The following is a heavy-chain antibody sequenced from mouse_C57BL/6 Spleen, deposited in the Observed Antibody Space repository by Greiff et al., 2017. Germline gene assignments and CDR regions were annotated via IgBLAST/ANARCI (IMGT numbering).Heavy chain of an antibody. V-gene: IGHV1-15*01. CDR1: GYTFTDYE. CDR3: TRRCYCCSFYAMDY. D-gene: IGHD1-1*01. Sequence: QVQLQQSGAELVRPGASVTLSCKASGYTFTDYEMHWVKQTPVHGLEWIGAIDPETGGTAYNQKFKGKAILTADKSSSTAYMELRSLTSEDSAVYYCTRRCYCCSFYAMDYWGQGTSVTVSS. CDR2: IDPETGGT. J-gene: IGHJ4*01.